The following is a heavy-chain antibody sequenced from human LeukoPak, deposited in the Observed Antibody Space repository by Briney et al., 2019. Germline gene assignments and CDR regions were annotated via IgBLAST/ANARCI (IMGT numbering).Heavy chain of an antibody. Sequence: PGGSLRLSCAASGFTFSSYSMNWVRQAPGKGLEWVSSISSGTSYIYYADSVKGRFTISRDNAKNSLYLQMNSLRAEDTAVYYCASPPTLPPKKYYFDYWGQGTLVTVSS. D-gene: IGHD2-15*01. V-gene: IGHV3-21*01. CDR2: ISSGTSYI. J-gene: IGHJ4*02. CDR1: GFTFSSYS. CDR3: ASPPTLPPKKYYFDY.